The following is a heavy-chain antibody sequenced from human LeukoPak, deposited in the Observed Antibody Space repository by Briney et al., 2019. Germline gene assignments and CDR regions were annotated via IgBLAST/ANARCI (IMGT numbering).Heavy chain of an antibody. CDR2: ISSGGGAI. D-gene: IGHD6-19*01. CDR3: AKTHGNGWYFDY. V-gene: IGHV3-48*02. CDR1: GFTFSSYA. Sequence: GGSLRLSCAASGFTFSSYAMSWVRQAPGKGLEWVSYISSGGGAIYYADSVKGRFTVSRDNAKNSLYLQMNSLRDEDTALYSCAKTHGNGWYFDYWGQGNLVTVSS. J-gene: IGHJ4*02.